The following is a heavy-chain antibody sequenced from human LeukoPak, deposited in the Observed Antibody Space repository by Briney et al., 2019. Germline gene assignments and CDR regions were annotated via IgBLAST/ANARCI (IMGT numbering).Heavy chain of an antibody. D-gene: IGHD1-26*01. CDR3: ARFVVSGSYGNFDY. Sequence: PGGSLRLSCAASGFIFSSYSMIWVRQAPGKGLEWVSSISSSSSYIYYADSVKGRFTISRDNAKNSLYLQMNSLRAEDTAVYYCARFVVSGSYGNFDYWGQGTLVTVSS. V-gene: IGHV3-21*01. J-gene: IGHJ4*02. CDR2: ISSSSSYI. CDR1: GFIFSSYS.